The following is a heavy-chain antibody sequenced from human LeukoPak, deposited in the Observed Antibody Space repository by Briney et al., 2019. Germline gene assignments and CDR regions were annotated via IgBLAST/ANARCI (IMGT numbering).Heavy chain of an antibody. V-gene: IGHV3-48*03. CDR1: GFTFSSYE. Sequence: GGSLRLSCAASGFTFSSYEMNWVRQAPGKGLEWGSYISSSGSTIYYADSVKGRFTISRDKAKNSLYLQMNSLRDEDTAVYYCARRQQLGLDAFDIWGQGTMVTVSS. J-gene: IGHJ3*02. D-gene: IGHD6-13*01. CDR2: ISSSGSTI. CDR3: ARRQQLGLDAFDI.